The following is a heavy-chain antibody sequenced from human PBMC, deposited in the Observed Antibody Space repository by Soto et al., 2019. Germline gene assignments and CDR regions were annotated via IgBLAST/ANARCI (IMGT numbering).Heavy chain of an antibody. CDR1: GFTFSTYG. J-gene: IGHJ4*02. CDR3: AKEYGSTWIDH. V-gene: IGHV3-30*18. CDR2: MSYDGTKE. D-gene: IGHD6-13*01. Sequence: GGSLRLSCAASGFTFSTYGMHWVRQAPGKGLEWVAAMSYDGTKEYYVDSVKGRFTISRDNSRNTLFLQLNSLRDEDTAVYYCAKEYGSTWIDHWGQGTLGTVSS.